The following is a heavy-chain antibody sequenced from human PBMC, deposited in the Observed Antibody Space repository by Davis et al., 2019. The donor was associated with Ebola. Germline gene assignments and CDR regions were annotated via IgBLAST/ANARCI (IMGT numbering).Heavy chain of an antibody. J-gene: IGHJ4*02. D-gene: IGHD3-10*01. CDR1: GFTFSSYE. CDR2: ISSSGSTI. V-gene: IGHV3-48*03. Sequence: GESLKISCAGSGFTFSSYEMNWVRQAPGKGLEWVSDISSSGSTIYYADSVKGRFTISRDNAKNSLYLQMNSLRAEDTAVYYGAREYYGSGIDYWGQGTLVTVSS. CDR3: AREYYGSGIDY.